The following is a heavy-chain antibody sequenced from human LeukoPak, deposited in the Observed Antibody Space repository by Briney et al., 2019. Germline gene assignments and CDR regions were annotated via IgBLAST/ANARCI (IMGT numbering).Heavy chain of an antibody. CDR2: IYYSGST. Sequence: SETLSLTCTVSGGSISSSRYYWGWIRQPPGKGLEWIGRIYYSGSTYYNPSLKSRGTISVDTSKNQFSLKLSSVTAADTAVYYCARHGPGRVVHDYWGQGTLVTVSS. D-gene: IGHD3-3*01. CDR3: ARHGPGRVVHDY. J-gene: IGHJ4*02. V-gene: IGHV4-39*01. CDR1: GGSISSSRYY.